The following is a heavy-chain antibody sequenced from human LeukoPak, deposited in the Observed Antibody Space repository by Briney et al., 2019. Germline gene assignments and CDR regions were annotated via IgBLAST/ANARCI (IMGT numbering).Heavy chain of an antibody. CDR2: ISGSGSTI. CDR3: ARALRYFDWLSTSPEYNWFDP. J-gene: IGHJ5*02. D-gene: IGHD3-9*01. CDR1: GFTFSSYS. V-gene: IGHV3-48*01. Sequence: PGGSLRLSCAASGFTFSSYSMNWVRQAPGKGLEWVSYISGSGSTIYYADSVKGRFTISRDNAKNSLYLQMNSLRAEDTAVYYCARALRYFDWLSTSPEYNWFDPWGQGTLVTVSS.